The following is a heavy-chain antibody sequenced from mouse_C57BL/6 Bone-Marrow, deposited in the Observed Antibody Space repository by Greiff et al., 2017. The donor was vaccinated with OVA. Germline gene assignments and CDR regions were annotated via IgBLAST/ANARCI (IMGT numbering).Heavy chain of an antibody. CDR1: GYTFTSYG. CDR2: IYPRSGNT. V-gene: IGHV1-81*01. D-gene: IGHD2-3*01. J-gene: IGHJ3*01. Sequence: VQLQESGAELARPGASVKLSCKASGYTFTSYGISWVKQRTGQGLEWIGEIYPRSGNTYYNEKFKGKATLTADKSSSTAYMELRSLTSEDSAVYFCARSDGGYYGGFAYWGQGTLVTVSA. CDR3: ARSDGGYYGGFAY.